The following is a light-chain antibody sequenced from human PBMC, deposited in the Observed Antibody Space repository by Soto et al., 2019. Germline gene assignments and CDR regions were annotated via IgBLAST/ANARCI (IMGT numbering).Light chain of an antibody. J-gene: IGLJ1*01. CDR3: SSYTTSSTLLYV. Sequence: QSALTQPASMSGSPGQSTTISCTGTSSDVGGYNYVSWYQQHPGKAPKLMIYAVSNRPSGVSTRFSGSKSGNTASLTISGLQAEDEADYHCSSYTTSSTLLYVFGTGTKLTVL. CDR1: SSDVGGYNY. V-gene: IGLV2-14*01. CDR2: AVS.